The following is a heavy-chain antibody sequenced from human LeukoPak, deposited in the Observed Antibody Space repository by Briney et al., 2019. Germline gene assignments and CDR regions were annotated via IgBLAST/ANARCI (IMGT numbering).Heavy chain of an antibody. CDR2: MNPNSGNT. D-gene: IGHD3-3*01. Sequence: AASVNVSCKASGYTFTSYDINWVRQATGQGLEWMGWMNPNSGNTGYAQKFQGRVTMTRNTSISTAYMELSSLRSEDTAVYYCARGVDYDFWSGYYDGYYYYGMDVWGQGTTVTVSS. CDR1: GYTFTSYD. CDR3: ARGVDYDFWSGYYDGYYYYGMDV. V-gene: IGHV1-8*01. J-gene: IGHJ6*02.